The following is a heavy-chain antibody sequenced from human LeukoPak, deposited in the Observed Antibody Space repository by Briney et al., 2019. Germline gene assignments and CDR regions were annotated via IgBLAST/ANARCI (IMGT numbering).Heavy chain of an antibody. CDR1: GFTFSSYS. V-gene: IGHV3-21*04. CDR2: ISSSSSYI. D-gene: IGHD2-15*01. J-gene: IGHJ4*02. Sequence: GGSLRLSCAASGFTFSSYSMNWVRQAPGKGLEWVSSISSSSSYIYYADSVQGRFTISRDNSKSTLCLQMNSLRAEDTAVYYCAKQLGYCSDGSCYFPYWGQGTLVTVSS. CDR3: AKQLGYCSDGSCYFPY.